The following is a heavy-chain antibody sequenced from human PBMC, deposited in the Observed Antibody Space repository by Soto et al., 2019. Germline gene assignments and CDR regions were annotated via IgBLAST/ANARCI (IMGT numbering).Heavy chain of an antibody. CDR2: ISSNSAYI. D-gene: IGHD6-13*01. V-gene: IGHV3-21*01. J-gene: IGHJ5*02. CDR1: GFSFRSFT. CDR3: TRDASRDSSARSWFDP. Sequence: GGSLRLSCAASGFSFRSFTMNWVRQAPGKGLEWVSTISSNSAYIYYTDELRGRCTISRDNAKNSLHQQKNSLRADDTAVYYCTRDASRDSSARSWFDPWGQGTLVTVSS.